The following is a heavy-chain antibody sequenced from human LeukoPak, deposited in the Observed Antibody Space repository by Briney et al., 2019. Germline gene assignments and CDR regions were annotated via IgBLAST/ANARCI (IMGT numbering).Heavy chain of an antibody. CDR1: GFIFNHYA. V-gene: IGHV3-30*18. D-gene: IGHD3-22*01. CDR3: AKIIVDDAFDI. J-gene: IGHJ3*02. Sequence: PGGSLRLSCAASGFIFNHYAMHWVRQAPGKGLEWVAVISYDGSNKYYADSVKGRFTISRDNSKNTLYLQMNSLRAEDTAVYYCAKIIVDDAFDIWGQGTMVTVSS. CDR2: ISYDGSNK.